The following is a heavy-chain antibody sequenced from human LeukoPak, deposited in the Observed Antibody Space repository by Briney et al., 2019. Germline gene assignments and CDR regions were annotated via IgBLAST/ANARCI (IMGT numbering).Heavy chain of an antibody. CDR3: ASSPMVRGVIYYYYYRDV. V-gene: IGHV1-2*02. CDR1: GYTFTSYG. J-gene: IGHJ6*03. D-gene: IGHD3-10*01. Sequence: GASVKVSCKASGYTFTSYGISWVRQAPGQGLEGMGWISAYSGGTNYAQKFQGRVTMTRDTSISTAYMELRRLRSDDTAVYYCASSPMVRGVIYYYYYRDVWGRGTTVTVSS. CDR2: ISAYSGGT.